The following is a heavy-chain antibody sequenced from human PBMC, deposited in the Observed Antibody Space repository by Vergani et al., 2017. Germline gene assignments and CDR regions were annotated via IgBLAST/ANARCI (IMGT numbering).Heavy chain of an antibody. CDR2: IRHDGSLK. CDR3: AIDHPAEKATIEGNY. CDR1: GFTFSTYG. Sequence: LQLVESGGGVVQPGGSLRLSCAASGFTFSTYGMHWVRQAPGKGLEWVSYIRHDGSLKYYAESVRGRFTISRDNSKNTLYLQMNSLRVEDTAVFYCAIDHPAEKATIEGNYWGQGTLVTVSS. V-gene: IGHV3-30*02. D-gene: IGHD5-24*01. J-gene: IGHJ4*02.